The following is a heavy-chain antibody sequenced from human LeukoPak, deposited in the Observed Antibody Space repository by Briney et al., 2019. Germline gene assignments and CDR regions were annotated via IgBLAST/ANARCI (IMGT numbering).Heavy chain of an antibody. CDR3: TIRAYSYGYSFDY. V-gene: IGHV3-15*01. CDR2: IKSKTDGGTT. J-gene: IGHJ4*02. D-gene: IGHD5-18*01. CDR1: GFTVSNAW. Sequence: PGGSLRLSCAASGFTVSNAWMSWVRQAPGKGLEWVGRIKSKTDGGTTDYAAPVKGRFTISRDDSKNTLYLQMNSLQAEDTAVYYCTIRAYSYGYSFDYWGQGSLVTVSS.